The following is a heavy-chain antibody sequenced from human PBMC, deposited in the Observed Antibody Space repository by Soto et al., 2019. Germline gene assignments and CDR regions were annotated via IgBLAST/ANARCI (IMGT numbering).Heavy chain of an antibody. D-gene: IGHD3-22*01. CDR1: GYTFVSHG. CDR2: ISASNGNT. CDR3: ARDWDYYDGMVY. V-gene: IGHV1-18*01. J-gene: IGHJ4*02. Sequence: ASVKVSCKASGYTFVSHGIGWVRQAPGQGLEWVGWISASNGNTNYAQKFQGRVTMTTDKSTTTAYMELRSLRSDDTAVYYCARDWDYYDGMVYWGQGTLVTVSS.